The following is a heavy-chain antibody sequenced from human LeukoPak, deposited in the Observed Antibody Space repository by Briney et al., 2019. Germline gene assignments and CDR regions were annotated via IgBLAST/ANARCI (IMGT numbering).Heavy chain of an antibody. J-gene: IGHJ4*02. CDR1: GVSISSGSYY. CDR3: ARDASDYYDSSGYSHFDY. D-gene: IGHD3-22*01. CDR2: IYTSGST. Sequence: PSQTLSLTCTVSGVSISSGSYYWSWIRQPAGKGLEWIGRIYTSGSTNYNPSLKSRVTISVDTSKNQFSLKLSSVTAADTAVYYCARDASDYYDSSGYSHFDYWGQGTLVTVSS. V-gene: IGHV4-61*02.